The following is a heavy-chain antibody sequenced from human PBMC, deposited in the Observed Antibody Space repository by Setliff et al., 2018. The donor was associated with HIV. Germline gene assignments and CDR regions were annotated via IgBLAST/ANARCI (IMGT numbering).Heavy chain of an antibody. CDR1: GGSISTSRYY. CDR2: NNYRGNT. D-gene: IGHD3-10*01. V-gene: IGHV4-39*01. CDR3: ASLDGSESPYIYYYYMDV. Sequence: SETLSLTCTVSGGSISTSRYYWGWIRQPPGKGLEWIGSNNYRGNTYYNPSLKSRAAISVDTSKNQISLKLSSVTAADTAVYYCASLDGSESPYIYYYYMDVWGKGTEVTVSS. J-gene: IGHJ6*03.